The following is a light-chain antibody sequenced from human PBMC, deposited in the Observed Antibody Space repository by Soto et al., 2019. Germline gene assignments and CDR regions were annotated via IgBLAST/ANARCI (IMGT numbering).Light chain of an antibody. V-gene: IGLV2-14*01. Sequence: QSALTQPASVSGSPGQSITISCTGTSSDVGGYNYVSWYQQYLGKAPKLIIYEVSNRPSGVSSSFSGSRSGYTASLTISGLQAEDEADYYCSSYAGSNSVVFGGGTKLTVL. J-gene: IGLJ2*01. CDR3: SSYAGSNSVV. CDR2: EVS. CDR1: SSDVGGYNY.